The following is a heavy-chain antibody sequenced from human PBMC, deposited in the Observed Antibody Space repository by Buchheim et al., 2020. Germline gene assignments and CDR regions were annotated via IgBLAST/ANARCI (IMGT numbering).Heavy chain of an antibody. V-gene: IGHV3-23*01. CDR3: AKDLTYNYGYGDY. Sequence: EVQLLESGGGLAQPGGSLRLSCAASGLAFNNYAMTWVRQAPGKGLEWVSGISESGESTFYVDSVKGRFTISSDNSRNTLYLQMNSLRVEDTAIYYCAKDLTYNYGYGDYWGQGTL. J-gene: IGHJ4*02. D-gene: IGHD5-18*01. CDR1: GLAFNNYA. CDR2: ISESGEST.